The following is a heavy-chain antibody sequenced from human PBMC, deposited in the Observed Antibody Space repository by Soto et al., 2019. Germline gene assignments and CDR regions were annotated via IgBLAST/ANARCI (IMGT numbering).Heavy chain of an antibody. Sequence: TSETLSLTCAVYGGAFSGYYWSWIRQPPGKGLEWIGEINHSGSTNYKPSLKSRVTISVDTSKNQFSLKLSSVTAADTAVYYCARGSRDCSSTSCYVNWFDPWGQGTLVTVSS. CDR1: GGAFSGYY. CDR3: ARGSRDCSSTSCYVNWFDP. CDR2: INHSGST. V-gene: IGHV4-34*01. D-gene: IGHD2-2*01. J-gene: IGHJ5*02.